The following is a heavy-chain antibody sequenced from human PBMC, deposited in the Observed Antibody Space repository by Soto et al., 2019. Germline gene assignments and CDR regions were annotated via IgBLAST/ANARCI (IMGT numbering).Heavy chain of an antibody. CDR2: MSHDGSK. CDR3: AREDESSGHAGTFQH. D-gene: IGHD3-22*01. Sequence: QVQLVESGGDVVQPGRSLRLSCAASGFSFSSYVLHWVRQAPGKGLEWVALMSHDGSKQYADSVKDRFTVSRDNSKNKLNLEMNSLRVEDTAVYYCAREDESSGHAGTFQHWGQGTLVTVSP. CDR1: GFSFSSYV. V-gene: IGHV3-30*04. J-gene: IGHJ1*01.